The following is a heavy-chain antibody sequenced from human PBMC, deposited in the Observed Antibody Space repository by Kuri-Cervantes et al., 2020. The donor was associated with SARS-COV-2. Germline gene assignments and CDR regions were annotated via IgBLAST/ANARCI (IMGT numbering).Heavy chain of an antibody. D-gene: IGHD5-12*01. Sequence: GESLKISCAASGFTVSSNNMSWVRQAPGKGLELVSFIYSGGSTNYADSVKGRFTISRDNSKNTLYLQMNSLRAEDTAVYYCAKGIRSISGYGSFDYWGQGTLVTVSS. V-gene: IGHV3-53*01. CDR2: IYSGGST. CDR3: AKGIRSISGYGSFDY. J-gene: IGHJ4*02. CDR1: GFTVSSNN.